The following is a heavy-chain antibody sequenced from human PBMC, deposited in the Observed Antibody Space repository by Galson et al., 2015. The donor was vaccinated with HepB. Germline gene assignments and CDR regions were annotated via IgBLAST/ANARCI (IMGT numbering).Heavy chain of an antibody. D-gene: IGHD6-13*01. CDR1: GFTFSSYG. J-gene: IGHJ5*02. V-gene: IGHV3-30*18. Sequence: SLRLSCAASGFTFSSYGMHWVRQAPGKGLEWVAVISYDGSNKYYADSVKGRFTISRDNSKNTLYLQMDSLRAEDTAVYYCAKEPGEQQLLGWFDPWGQGTLVTVSS. CDR2: ISYDGSNK. CDR3: AKEPGEQQLLGWFDP.